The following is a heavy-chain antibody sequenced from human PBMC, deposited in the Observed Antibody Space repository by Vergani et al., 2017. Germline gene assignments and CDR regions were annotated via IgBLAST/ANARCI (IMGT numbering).Heavy chain of an antibody. V-gene: IGHV3-9*01. Sequence: EVHLVESGGGLVLPGRSLRLSCAASGFTFDDYAMHWVRQAPGKGLEWVSGISWNSDSIGYADSVKDRFTISRDNAKNSLHLQMNSLRTEDTALYYCAKDNYGSGSYLGGMDVWGQGTTVTVSS. CDR3: AKDNYGSGSYLGGMDV. D-gene: IGHD3-10*01. J-gene: IGHJ6*02. CDR2: ISWNSDSI. CDR1: GFTFDDYA.